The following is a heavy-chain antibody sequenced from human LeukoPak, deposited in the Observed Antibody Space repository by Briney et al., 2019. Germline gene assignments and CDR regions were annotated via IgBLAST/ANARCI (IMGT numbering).Heavy chain of an antibody. CDR3: AKDEGGDCYFIY. Sequence: GRSLRLSCAASGFTFSSYGMHWVRQAPGKGLEWVAVIPNDGSKYYADSVKGRFTISRDNFKNTLYLQMNSLRAEDTAVYYCAKDEGGDCYFIYWGQGTLVTVSS. CDR2: IPNDGSK. CDR1: GFTFSSYG. J-gene: IGHJ4*02. D-gene: IGHD2-21*02. V-gene: IGHV3-30*18.